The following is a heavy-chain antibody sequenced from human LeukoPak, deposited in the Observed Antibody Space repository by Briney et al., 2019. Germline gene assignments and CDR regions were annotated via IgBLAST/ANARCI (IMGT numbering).Heavy chain of an antibody. D-gene: IGHD3-16*01. CDR2: IKPDGSEK. Sequence: PGGSLRLSCAASGLSFSMYWMSWVRQAPGKGLEWVANIKPDGSEKYYVDSVKGRFTISRDNTKNSLYLQMNSLRAEDTAVYYCARLGFYYYYGMDVWAKGPRSPSP. J-gene: IGHJ6*02. CDR3: ARLGFYYYYGMDV. CDR1: GLSFSMYW. V-gene: IGHV3-7*01.